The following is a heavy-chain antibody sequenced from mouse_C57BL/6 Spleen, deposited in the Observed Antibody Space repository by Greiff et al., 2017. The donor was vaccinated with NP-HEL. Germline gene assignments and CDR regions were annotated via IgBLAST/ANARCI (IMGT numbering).Heavy chain of an antibody. CDR3: VRDPYYSNYYAMDY. Sequence: EVQRVESGGGLVQPKGSLKLSCAASGFTFNTYAMHWVRQAPGKGLEWVARIRSKSSNYATDYADSVKDRFTISRDDSQSMLYLQMNNLKTEDTAMYYCVRDPYYSNYYAMDYWGQGTSVTVSS. V-gene: IGHV10-3*01. CDR2: IRSKSSNYAT. CDR1: GFTFNTYA. D-gene: IGHD2-5*01. J-gene: IGHJ4*01.